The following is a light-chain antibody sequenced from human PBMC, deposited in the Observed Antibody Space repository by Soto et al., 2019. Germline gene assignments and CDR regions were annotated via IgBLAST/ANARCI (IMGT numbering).Light chain of an antibody. CDR1: ESISDY. J-gene: IGKJ4*01. V-gene: IGKV1-39*01. CDR2: SAS. Sequence: IPLTQSPSSLSASVGDRVTIACRASESISDYLNWYQHKPGEAPKVLVYSASTLRGGVPSRFSGTGSGTEFTLTISSLHPEDVATYYGQQTFSNLHSFGGGTKVEIK. CDR3: QQTFSNLHS.